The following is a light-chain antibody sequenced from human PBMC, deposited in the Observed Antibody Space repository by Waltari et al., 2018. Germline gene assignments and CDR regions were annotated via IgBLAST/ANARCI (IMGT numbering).Light chain of an antibody. J-gene: IGKJ1*01. CDR3: MQSLRALWT. V-gene: IGKV2-28*01. Sequence: DIVVTQSPLSLPVTPGEPAPISCRSSQSLLHSNGFNYLDWYLQKPGQSPQILIYLGSNRASGVPDRFSGSGSGTDFTLKISRVEAEDVGVYYCMQSLRALWTFGQGTKVEIK. CDR2: LGS. CDR1: QSLLHSNGFNY.